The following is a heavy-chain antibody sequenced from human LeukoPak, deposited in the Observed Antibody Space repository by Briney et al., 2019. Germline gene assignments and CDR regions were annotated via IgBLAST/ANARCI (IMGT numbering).Heavy chain of an antibody. Sequence: PSETLSLTCTVSGGSISSHYWSWIRQPPGKGLEWIGYIYYSGSTNHNPSLKSRVTISVDTSKNQFSLKLSSVTAADTAVYYCARDLPFSVWGKGTTVTVSS. CDR3: ARDLPFSV. CDR2: IYYSGST. CDR1: GGSISSHY. J-gene: IGHJ6*04. V-gene: IGHV4-59*11.